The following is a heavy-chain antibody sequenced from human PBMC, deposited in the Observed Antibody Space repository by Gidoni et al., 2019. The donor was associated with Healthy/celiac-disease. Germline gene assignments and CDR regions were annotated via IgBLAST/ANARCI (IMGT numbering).Heavy chain of an antibody. Sequence: EVQLVASGGGLVQPGGSLRLSCAASGFTFSGYDMHWVRPATGKGLGWVSAIGTACDTYQPGFVKGRFTISRENAKNSLYLQMNSLRAGDTAVYYCARAGGAREIYGDYRAESYYYGMDVWGQGTTVTVSS. V-gene: IGHV3-13*04. CDR2: IGTACDT. CDR1: GFTFSGYD. CDR3: ARAGGAREIYGDYRAESYYYGMDV. J-gene: IGHJ6*02. D-gene: IGHD4-17*01.